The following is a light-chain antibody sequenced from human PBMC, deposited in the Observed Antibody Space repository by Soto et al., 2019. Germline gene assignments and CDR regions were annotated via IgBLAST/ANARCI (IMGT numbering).Light chain of an antibody. J-gene: IGLJ1*01. CDR1: SSDVGGYNY. Sequence: QSGRTQPPSASGSPGQSVTISCTRTSSDVGGYNYVSWYQQHPGKAPKLMIYEVSKRPSGVPDRFSGSKSGNTASLTVSGLQAEDEADYYCSSYAGSNNYVFGTGTKVTVL. CDR2: EVS. CDR3: SSYAGSNNYV. V-gene: IGLV2-8*01.